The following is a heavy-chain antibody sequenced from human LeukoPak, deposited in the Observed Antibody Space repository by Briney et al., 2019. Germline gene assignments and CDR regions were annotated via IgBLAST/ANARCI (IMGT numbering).Heavy chain of an antibody. CDR3: ARGAAAADFDY. Sequence: GASLKISCTGSGYSFTSYWICWLRQMPGKLLEWMGRIDPSNSYTNHTPSFQGHVTISADKSISTAYLQGSSLKASDTAIYYCARGAAAADFDYWGQGTLVTVSS. CDR1: GYSFTSYW. V-gene: IGHV5-10-1*01. D-gene: IGHD6-13*01. J-gene: IGHJ4*02. CDR2: IDPSNSYT.